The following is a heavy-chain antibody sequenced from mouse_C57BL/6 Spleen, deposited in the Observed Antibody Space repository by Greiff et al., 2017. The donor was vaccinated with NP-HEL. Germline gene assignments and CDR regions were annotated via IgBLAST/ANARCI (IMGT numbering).Heavy chain of an antibody. CDR2: INPGSGGT. CDR1: GYAFTNYL. D-gene: IGHD1-1*01. CDR3: TRSGPYGRFAY. J-gene: IGHJ3*01. Sequence: VQLQQSGAELVRPGTSVKVSCKASGYAFTNYLIEWVKQRPGQGLEWIGVINPGSGGTNYNEKFKGKATLTADKSSSTAYMQLSSLTSEDSAVYFCTRSGPYGRFAYWGQGTLVTVSA. V-gene: IGHV1-54*01.